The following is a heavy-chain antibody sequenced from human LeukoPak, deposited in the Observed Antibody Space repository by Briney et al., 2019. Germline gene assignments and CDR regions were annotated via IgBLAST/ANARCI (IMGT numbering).Heavy chain of an antibody. J-gene: IGHJ5*02. CDR3: ARDTPENWFDP. V-gene: IGHV4-34*01. D-gene: IGHD2-15*01. CDR1: GGSFSGYY. Sequence: SETLSLTCAVYGGSFSGYYWSWIRQPPGKGLEWIGEMNHSGSTNYSPSLKSRVIVSVDTSKNQFSLKLSSVTAADTAVYYCARDTPENWFDPWGQGTLATVSS. CDR2: MNHSGST.